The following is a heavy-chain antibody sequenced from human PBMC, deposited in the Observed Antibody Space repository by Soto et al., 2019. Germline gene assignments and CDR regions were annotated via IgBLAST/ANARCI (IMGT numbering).Heavy chain of an antibody. J-gene: IGHJ4*02. CDR3: ARNVRAYDFWSGYYTPFFDY. CDR1: GFSLSNARMG. CDR2: IFSNDEK. Sequence: QVTLKESGPVLVKPTETLTLTCTVSGFSLSNARMGVSWIRQPPGKALEWLAHIFSNDEKSYSTSLKSRLTISKDTSKSQVVLTMTNMDPVDTATYYCARNVRAYDFWSGYYTPFFDYWGQGTLVTVSS. V-gene: IGHV2-26*01. D-gene: IGHD3-3*01.